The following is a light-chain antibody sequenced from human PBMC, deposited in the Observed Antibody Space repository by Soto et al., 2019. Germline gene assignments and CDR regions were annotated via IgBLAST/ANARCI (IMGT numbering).Light chain of an antibody. CDR2: AAS. CDR1: QSVANNF. V-gene: IGKV3-20*01. CDR3: HQYGTTPWT. J-gene: IGKJ1*01. Sequence: EIVLTQSPGTLSLSPGERATLSCRASQSVANNFLAWYQQKPGQAPRLLIFAASKRVSDIPARFSGSGSGSDFTLTISRLEPADFAVYYCHQYGTTPWTFGQGTKVEIK.